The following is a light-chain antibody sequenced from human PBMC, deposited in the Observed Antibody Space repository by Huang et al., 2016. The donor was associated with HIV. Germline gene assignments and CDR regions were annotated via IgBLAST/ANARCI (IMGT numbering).Light chain of an antibody. Sequence: DIQMTQSPSSLSASVGDRVTITCQASQDISNYLNWYQLKPGKAPKLLIYDASYLETGVPSRFSGGGSGTDFTFTISSLQPEDIATYYCQQYDNLLTFGGGTKVEIK. CDR2: DAS. CDR1: QDISNY. CDR3: QQYDNLLT. J-gene: IGKJ4*01. V-gene: IGKV1-33*01.